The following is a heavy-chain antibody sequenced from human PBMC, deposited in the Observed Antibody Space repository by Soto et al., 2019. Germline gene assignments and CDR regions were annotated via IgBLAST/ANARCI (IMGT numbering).Heavy chain of an antibody. Sequence: PSDTLSLTCTVSGVSINSANCWTWVRQSPGKGLEWIGEIYHSGSTNFNPSLKSRVTISVDNSKNQFYLELTSVTAADTSVYYCARYCGGGSCYLGAFDIWGQGTMVTVSS. CDR1: GVSINSANC. D-gene: IGHD2-15*01. J-gene: IGHJ3*02. CDR2: IYHSGST. CDR3: ARYCGGGSCYLGAFDI. V-gene: IGHV4-4*02.